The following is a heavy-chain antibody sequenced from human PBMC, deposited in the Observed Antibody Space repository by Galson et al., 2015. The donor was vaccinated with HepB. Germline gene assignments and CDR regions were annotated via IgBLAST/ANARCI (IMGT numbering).Heavy chain of an antibody. CDR2: ISSRSSYI. Sequence: SLRLSCAASGFTFSSYSMNWVRQAPGKGLEWVSSISSRSSYIYYADPVKGRFTISRDNAKNSLYLQMNSLRAEDTAVYYCARDPDWDDAFDIWGQGTMVTVSS. J-gene: IGHJ3*02. V-gene: IGHV3-21*01. CDR3: ARDPDWDDAFDI. CDR1: GFTFSSYS. D-gene: IGHD3/OR15-3a*01.